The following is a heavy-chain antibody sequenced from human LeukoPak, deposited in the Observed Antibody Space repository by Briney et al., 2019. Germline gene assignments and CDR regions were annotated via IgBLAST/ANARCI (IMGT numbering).Heavy chain of an antibody. CDR1: GGTFSSYA. J-gene: IGHJ3*02. D-gene: IGHD6-13*01. V-gene: IGHV1-69*05. Sequence: SVKVSCKASGGTFSSYAISWVRQAPGQGLEWMGGIIPIFGTANYAQKFQGRVTITTDESTSTAYMELSSLRSEDTAVYYCARVPWCSPRGYSSSWPTRAFDIWGQGTMVTVSS. CDR3: ARVPWCSPRGYSSSWPTRAFDI. CDR2: IIPIFGTA.